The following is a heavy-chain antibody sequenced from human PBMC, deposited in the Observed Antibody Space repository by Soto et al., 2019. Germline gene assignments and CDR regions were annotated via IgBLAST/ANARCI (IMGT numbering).Heavy chain of an antibody. Sequence: QVQLVQSGAEEKKPGASVKVSCKASGYTFTSYAMHWVRQAPGQRLEWMGWINAGNGNTKYSQKFQGRVTITRDTSASTAYMELSSLRSEDTAVYYCARRLVVVTALDYWGQGTLVTVSS. CDR3: ARRLVVVTALDY. CDR2: INAGNGNT. V-gene: IGHV1-3*05. D-gene: IGHD2-21*02. J-gene: IGHJ4*02. CDR1: GYTFTSYA.